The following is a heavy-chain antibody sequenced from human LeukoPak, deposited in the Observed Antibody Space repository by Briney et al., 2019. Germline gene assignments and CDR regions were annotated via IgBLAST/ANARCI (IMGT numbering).Heavy chain of an antibody. CDR1: GGSISSYY. D-gene: IGHD2-2*01. CDR2: IYYSGST. V-gene: IGHV4-59*01. Sequence: PSETLSLTCTVSGGSISSYYWSWIRQPPGKGLEWIGYIYYSGSTNYNPSLKSRVTISVDTSKNQFSLKLSSVTAADTAVYYCASGGGYCSSTSCPGDYWGQGTLVTVSS. J-gene: IGHJ4*02. CDR3: ASGGGYCSSTSCPGDY.